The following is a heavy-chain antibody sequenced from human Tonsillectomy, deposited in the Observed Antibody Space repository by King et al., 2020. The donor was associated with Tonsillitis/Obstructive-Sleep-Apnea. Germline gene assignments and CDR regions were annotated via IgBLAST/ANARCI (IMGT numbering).Heavy chain of an antibody. D-gene: IGHD3-3*01. CDR1: GFTFSTYG. CDR3: ARDPTENFGFWSGYHNGMDV. J-gene: IGHJ6*02. Sequence: VQLVESGGGVVQPGRSLRLSCAASGFTFSTYGMHWVRQAPGKGLECVAVISSDGNNKYYADSMKGRFTISRDNSKNTLYLQMNSLRIEDTAVYFCARDPTENFGFWSGYHNGMDVWGQGTTVTVSS. V-gene: IGHV3-30*04. CDR2: ISSDGNNK.